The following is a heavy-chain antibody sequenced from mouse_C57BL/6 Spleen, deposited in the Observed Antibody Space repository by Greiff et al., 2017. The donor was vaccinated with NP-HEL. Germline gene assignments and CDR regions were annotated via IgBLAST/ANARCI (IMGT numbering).Heavy chain of an antibody. CDR1: GFTFSSYA. V-gene: IGHV5-9-1*02. Sequence: EVQVVESGEGLVKPGGSLKLSCAASGFTFSSYAMSWVRQTPEKRLEWVAYISSGGDYIYYADTVKGRFTISRDNARNTLYLQMSSLKSEDTAMYYCTRGGTTEPLWYFDVWGTGTTVTVSS. CDR3: TRGGTTEPLWYFDV. D-gene: IGHD1-1*01. J-gene: IGHJ1*03. CDR2: ISSGGDYI.